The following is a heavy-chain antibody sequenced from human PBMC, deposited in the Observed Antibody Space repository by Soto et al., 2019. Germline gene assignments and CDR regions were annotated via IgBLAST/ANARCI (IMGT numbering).Heavy chain of an antibody. CDR2: IKNRANSYST. J-gene: IGHJ4*02. V-gene: IGHV3-72*01. CDR1: GFTFSDHY. CDR3: ARVALSSGCYRRVVDY. Sequence: EVQLVESGGGLVQPGGSLRLSCTASGFTFSDHYMDWVRQAPGKGLEWVGRIKNRANSYSTRYAASVKGRIIISRDDSQSSLYLQMNSLKTEDTAVYYCARVALSSGCYRRVVDYWGQGTLVTVSS. D-gene: IGHD3-10*01.